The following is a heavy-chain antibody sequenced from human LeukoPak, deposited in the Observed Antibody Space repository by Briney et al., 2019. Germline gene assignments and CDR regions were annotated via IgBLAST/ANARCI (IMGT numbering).Heavy chain of an antibody. CDR3: ARDRGSSLATGAFDI. Sequence: SETLSLTCTVSGGSISSYYWSWIRQPPGKGLEWIGYIYYSGSTNYNPSLKSRVTISVDTSKNQFSLKLSSVTAADTAVYYCARDRGSSLATGAFDIWGQGTMVTVSS. CDR1: GGSISSYY. CDR2: IYYSGST. D-gene: IGHD6-13*01. J-gene: IGHJ3*02. V-gene: IGHV4-59*01.